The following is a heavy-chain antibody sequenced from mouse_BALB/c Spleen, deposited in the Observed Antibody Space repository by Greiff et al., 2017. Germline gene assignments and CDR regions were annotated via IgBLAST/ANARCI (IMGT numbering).Heavy chain of an antibody. CDR1: GYNFTSYW. Sequence: QVQLQQPGAELVKPGTSVKLSCKASGYNFTSYWINWVKLRPGQGLEWIGDIYPGSGSTNYNEKFKSKATLTVDTSSSTAYMQLSSLASEDSALYDCARWVITTGFADWGQGTLVTVAA. CDR3: ARWVITTGFAD. J-gene: IGHJ3*01. CDR2: IYPGSGST. D-gene: IGHD2-4*01. V-gene: IGHV1-55*01.